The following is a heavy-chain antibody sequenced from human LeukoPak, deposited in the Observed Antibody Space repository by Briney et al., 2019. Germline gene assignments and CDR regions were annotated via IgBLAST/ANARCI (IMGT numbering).Heavy chain of an antibody. CDR2: ISGSTRST. CDR3: ANAYCSSSSCYASYY. D-gene: IGHD2-2*01. Sequence: GGSLRLSCAASGFTFSSYAMSWVRQAPGKGLEWVSAISGSTRSTYYADSVKGRFTISRDNTKNTLYLQMNSLRAEDTAVYYCANAYCSSSSCYASYYWGQGTLVTVSP. V-gene: IGHV3-23*01. J-gene: IGHJ4*02. CDR1: GFTFSSYA.